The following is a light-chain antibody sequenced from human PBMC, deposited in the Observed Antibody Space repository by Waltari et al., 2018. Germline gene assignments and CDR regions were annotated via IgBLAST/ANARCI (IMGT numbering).Light chain of an antibody. CDR1: QSISRW. CDR3: QHYNSFSALFT. Sequence: DIQMTQSPSTVSASVGDRVTIPCRPSQSISRWLAWYQQKPGKAPKLLIHKASSLQSGVPSRFSCSGSGTEFTLNITSLQPDDFATYYCQHYNSFSALFTFGPGTQVDIK. V-gene: IGKV1-5*03. CDR2: KAS. J-gene: IGKJ3*01.